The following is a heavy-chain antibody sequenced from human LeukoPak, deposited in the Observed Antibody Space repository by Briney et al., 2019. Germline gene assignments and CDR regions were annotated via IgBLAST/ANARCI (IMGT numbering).Heavy chain of an antibody. D-gene: IGHD3-3*01. J-gene: IGHJ4*02. CDR3: ARSSNYDFWSGYYRGFDY. CDR1: GGSISSYY. V-gene: IGHV4-59*01. Sequence: PSETLSLTCTVSGGSISSYYWSWIRQPPGKGLEWIGYIYYSGSTNYNPSLKSRVTISVDTSKNQFSLKLSSVTAADTAVYYCARSSNYDFWSGYYRGFDYWGQGTLVTVSS. CDR2: IYYSGST.